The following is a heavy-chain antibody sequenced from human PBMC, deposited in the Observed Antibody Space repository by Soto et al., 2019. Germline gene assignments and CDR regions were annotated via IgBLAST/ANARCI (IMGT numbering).Heavy chain of an antibody. J-gene: IGHJ5*02. CDR1: GGTFSSYA. CDR3: ARDQSVVVITQRTAWFDP. CDR2: IIPIFGTA. V-gene: IGHV1-69*13. D-gene: IGHD3-22*01. Sequence: VASVKVSCKASGGTFSSYAISWVRQAPGRGLEWMGGIIPIFGTANYAQKFQGRVTITADESTSTAYMELSSLRSEDTAVYYCARDQSVVVITQRTAWFDPWGQGTLVTVSS.